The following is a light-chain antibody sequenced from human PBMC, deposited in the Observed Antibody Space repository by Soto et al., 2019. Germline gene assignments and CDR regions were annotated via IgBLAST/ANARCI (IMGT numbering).Light chain of an antibody. J-gene: IGLJ1*01. CDR3: SSHTISSALQV. V-gene: IGLV2-14*01. CDR1: ISDFVVYNY. CDR2: GVS. Sequence: QSMLTQPASLSGSPGQSITISCTGTISDFVVYNYVSWYQQHPGKAPKLMIYGVSNRPSGVSNRFSGSKSGNTASLTISGLQADDEADYYCSSHTISSALQVFGTGTKVTAL.